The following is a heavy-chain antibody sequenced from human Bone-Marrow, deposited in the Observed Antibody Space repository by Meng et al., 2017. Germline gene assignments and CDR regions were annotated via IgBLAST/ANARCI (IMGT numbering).Heavy chain of an antibody. CDR2: IDPKSGDT. CDR3: AREGSYSDFDY. Sequence: QVQLVQSGAEVQKPGASVKVSCSASGYTFTGYYLHWVRQAPGQGLEWMAQIDPKSGDTKYADDFQGRVTMTRDTSISTVYMELSRLRVDDTALYYCAREGSYSDFDYWGQGTLVTVSS. V-gene: IGHV1-2*06. CDR1: GYTFTGYY. D-gene: IGHD1-26*01. J-gene: IGHJ4*02.